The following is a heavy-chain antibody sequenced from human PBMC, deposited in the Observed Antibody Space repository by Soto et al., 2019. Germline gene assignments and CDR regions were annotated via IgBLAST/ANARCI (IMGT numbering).Heavy chain of an antibody. CDR3: ERWELLGDFDI. Sequence: GGSLRLSCAASGFTFSDYYMSWIRQAPGKGLEWVSYISSSGSTIYYADSVKGRFTISGDNAKNSLYLQMNSLRAEDTAVYYCERWELLGDFDIWGQGTMVTVSS. CDR1: GFTFSDYY. J-gene: IGHJ3*02. V-gene: IGHV3-11*01. D-gene: IGHD1-26*01. CDR2: ISSSGSTI.